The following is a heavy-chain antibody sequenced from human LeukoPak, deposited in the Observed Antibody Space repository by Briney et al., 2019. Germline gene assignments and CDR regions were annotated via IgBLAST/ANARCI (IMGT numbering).Heavy chain of an antibody. J-gene: IGHJ5*02. CDR3: ARDLGGSGSVWFDP. V-gene: IGHV3-7*01. CDR1: GFTFSSYW. Sequence: GGSPRLSCAASGFTFSSYWMSWVRQAPGKGLEWVANIKQDGSEKYYVDSVKGRFTISRDNAKNSLYLQMNSLRAEDTAVYYCARDLGGSGSVWFDPWGQGTLVTVSS. D-gene: IGHD3-10*01. CDR2: IKQDGSEK.